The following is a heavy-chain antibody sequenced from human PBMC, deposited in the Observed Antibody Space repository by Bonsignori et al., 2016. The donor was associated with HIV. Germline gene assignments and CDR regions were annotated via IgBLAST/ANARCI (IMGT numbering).Heavy chain of an antibody. V-gene: IGHV1-46*01. CDR3: ARDLGGSYYYDY. D-gene: IGHD1-26*01. J-gene: IGHJ4*02. CDR1: GFSFTSYH. CDR2: INPSGGSA. Sequence: QVQLVQSGAEVKKPGASVKVSCKASGFSFTSYHIHWVRQAPGQRLEWMGIINPSGGSAVYAQRFQGRVTMTRDKSTSTIYMELSSRRSEDTAVYYCARDLGGSYYYDYWGQGTL.